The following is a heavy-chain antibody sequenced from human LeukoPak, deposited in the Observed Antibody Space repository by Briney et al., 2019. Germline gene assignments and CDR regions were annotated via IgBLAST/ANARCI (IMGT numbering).Heavy chain of an antibody. CDR2: IYYSGGT. CDR1: GGSISSSSYY. CDR3: ARGSWPYYFDY. V-gene: IGHV4-39*07. Sequence: SETLSLTCTVSGGSISSSSYYWGWIRQPPGKGLEWIGSIYYSGGTYYNPSLKSRVTISVDTSKNQFSLKLSSVTAADTAVYYCARGSWPYYFDYWGQGTLVTVSS. J-gene: IGHJ4*02.